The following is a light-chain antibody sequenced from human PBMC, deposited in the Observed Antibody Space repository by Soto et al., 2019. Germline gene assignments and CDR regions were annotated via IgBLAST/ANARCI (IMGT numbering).Light chain of an antibody. CDR2: GDI. CDR1: SSNIGAGYD. Sequence: QSVLTQPPSVSGAPGQRVTISCTGSSSNIGAGYDVHWYQHLPGTAPKLLIYGDINRPSGVPDRFSGSKSGTSASLAITGLQAEDEADYYCQSYDSSLSGLDVFGTGTKVTVL. V-gene: IGLV1-40*01. J-gene: IGLJ1*01. CDR3: QSYDSSLSGLDV.